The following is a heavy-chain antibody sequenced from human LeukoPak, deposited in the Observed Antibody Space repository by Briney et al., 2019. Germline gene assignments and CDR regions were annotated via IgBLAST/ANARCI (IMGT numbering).Heavy chain of an antibody. CDR3: ARALPFGSTAAFDI. J-gene: IGHJ3*02. Sequence: ASVKLSCKASGYTFTGYYMHWVRQAPGQGLEWMGWINPNSGGTNYAQKFQGRVTMTRDTSISTAYMELSRLRSDDTAVYYCARALPFGSTAAFDIWGQGTMVTVSS. CDR1: GYTFTGYY. CDR2: INPNSGGT. V-gene: IGHV1-2*02. D-gene: IGHD2-2*01.